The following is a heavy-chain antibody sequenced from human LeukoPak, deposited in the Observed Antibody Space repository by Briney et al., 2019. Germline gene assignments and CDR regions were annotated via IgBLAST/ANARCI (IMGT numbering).Heavy chain of an antibody. Sequence: GSSVKVSCKASGGTFSSYAISWVRQAPGQGLEWMGRIIPILGIANYAQKFQGRVTITADKSTSTAYMELSSLRSEDTAVYYCARELGGYYDSSGWGQGTLVTGSS. V-gene: IGHV1-69*04. D-gene: IGHD3-22*01. CDR1: GGTFSSYA. J-gene: IGHJ4*02. CDR3: ARELGGYYDSSG. CDR2: IIPILGIA.